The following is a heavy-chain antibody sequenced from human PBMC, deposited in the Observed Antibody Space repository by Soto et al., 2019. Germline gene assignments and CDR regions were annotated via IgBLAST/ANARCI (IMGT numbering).Heavy chain of an antibody. CDR1: GFTFSSYG. Sequence: AGGSLRLSCAASGFTFSSYGMHWVRQAPGKGLEWVAVIWYDGSNKYYADSVKGRFTISRDNSKNTLYLQMNSLRAEDTAVYYCARTGKLTSPSITIFGVVNPYYYYGMDVWGQGTTVTVSS. J-gene: IGHJ6*02. V-gene: IGHV3-33*01. CDR3: ARTGKLTSPSITIFGVVNPYYYYGMDV. D-gene: IGHD3-3*01. CDR2: IWYDGSNK.